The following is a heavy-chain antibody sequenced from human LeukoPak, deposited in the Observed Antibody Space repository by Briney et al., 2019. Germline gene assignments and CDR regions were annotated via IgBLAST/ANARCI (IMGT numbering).Heavy chain of an antibody. CDR2: ISYDGSNK. J-gene: IGHJ4*02. CDR3: AKDELLGIAAAGPFDY. V-gene: IGHV3-30*18. CDR1: GFTFSSYG. D-gene: IGHD6-13*01. Sequence: GGSLRLSCAASGFTFSSYGMHWVRQAPGKGLEWVAVISYDGSNKYYADSVKGRFTISRDNSKNTLYLQMNSLRAEDTAEYCCAKDELLGIAAAGPFDYWGQGTLVTVSS.